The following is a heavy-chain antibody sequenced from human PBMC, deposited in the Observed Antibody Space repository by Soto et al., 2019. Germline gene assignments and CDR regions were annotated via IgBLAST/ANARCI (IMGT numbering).Heavy chain of an antibody. J-gene: IGHJ4*02. V-gene: IGHV5-51*01. D-gene: IGHD6-13*01. CDR2: IYPGDSDT. Sequence: GESLKISCKGSGYSFTSYWIGWVRQMPGTGLEWMGTIYPGDSDTRYSPSFQGQVTISVDKSISTAYLQWSSLKASDTAMFYCAKLSKTWYSNFDYWGKGTLVTVSS. CDR1: GYSFTSYW. CDR3: AKLSKTWYSNFDY.